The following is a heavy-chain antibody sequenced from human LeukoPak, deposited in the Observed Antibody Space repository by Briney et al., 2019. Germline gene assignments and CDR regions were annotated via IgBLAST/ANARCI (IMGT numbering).Heavy chain of an antibody. V-gene: IGHV4-61*02. CDR3: ARGYPQGGTLDY. J-gene: IGHJ4*02. CDR1: GGSISSGSYY. Sequence: PSETLSLTCTVSGGSISSGSYYWSWIRQPAGKGLEWIGRIYTSGSTNYNPSLKSRVTISVDTSKNQFSLKLSSVTAADTAVYYCARGYPQGGTLDYWGQGTLVTVSS. D-gene: IGHD1-1*01. CDR2: IYTSGST.